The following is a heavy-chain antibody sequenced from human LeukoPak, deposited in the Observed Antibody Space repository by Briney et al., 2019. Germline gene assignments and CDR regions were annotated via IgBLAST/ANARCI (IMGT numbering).Heavy chain of an antibody. CDR2: ILYDGSNQ. CDR3: ARDHSSGWYSDYFDY. Sequence: GGSLRLSCAASGFTFRNYGMHWVRQAPGTGLEWVALILYDGSNQYYADSVKGRFTISRDNSKNTLYLQMNSLRAEDTAVYYCARDHSSGWYSDYFDYWGQGTLVTVSS. J-gene: IGHJ4*02. V-gene: IGHV3-30*03. D-gene: IGHD6-19*01. CDR1: GFTFRNYG.